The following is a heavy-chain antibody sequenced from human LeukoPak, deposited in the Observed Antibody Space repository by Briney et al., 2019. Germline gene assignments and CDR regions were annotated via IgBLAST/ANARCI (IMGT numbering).Heavy chain of an antibody. CDR2: IKRQSNGGTT. J-gene: IGHJ5*02. V-gene: IGHV3-15*01. CDR3: TANIVGTSP. Sequence: GGSLGLSCTASGFTFSNAWMNWVRQAPGKGLEWVGRIKRQSNGGTTDYAAPVQGRFTISRDDSKNILFLQMNSLKTEDTAVYYCTANIVGTSPWGQGTLVTVSS. CDR1: GFTFSNAW. D-gene: IGHD1-26*01.